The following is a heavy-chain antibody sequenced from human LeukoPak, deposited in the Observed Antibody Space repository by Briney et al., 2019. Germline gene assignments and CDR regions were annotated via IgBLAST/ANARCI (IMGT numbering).Heavy chain of an antibody. CDR1: GYTFTGYY. D-gene: IGHD1-7*01. CDR2: INPNSGGT. V-gene: IGHV1-2*06. Sequence: ASVKVSCKASGYTFTGYYMHWVRQAPGQGLEWMGRINPNSGGTNYAQKFQGRVTMTRDTSISTAYMELSRLRSDDTAVYYCARRFAGTTFWFDPWGQGTLVTVSS. J-gene: IGHJ5*02. CDR3: ARRFAGTTFWFDP.